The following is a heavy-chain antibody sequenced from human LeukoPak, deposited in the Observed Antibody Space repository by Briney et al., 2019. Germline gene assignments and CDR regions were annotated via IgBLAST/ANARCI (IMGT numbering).Heavy chain of an antibody. CDR3: ARDRETD. CDR1: GFTFSSNP. V-gene: IGHV3-48*02. Sequence: GGSLRLSCAAFGFTFSSNPMNWVRQAPGKGLEWVSYISSSSRIYYAESVKGRFTISRDNAKNSLYLQMNSLRDEDTAVYYCARDRETDWGQGTLVTVSS. J-gene: IGHJ4*02. CDR2: ISSSSRI.